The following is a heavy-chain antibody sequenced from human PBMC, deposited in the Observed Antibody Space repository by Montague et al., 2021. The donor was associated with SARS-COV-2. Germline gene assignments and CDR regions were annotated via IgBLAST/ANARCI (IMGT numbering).Heavy chain of an antibody. CDR2: IYYAGNT. CDR1: GGSISSPNW. V-gene: IGHV4-4*02. Sequence: SETLSLTCAVSGGSISSPNWWNWVRQPPGKGLEWIGEIYYAGNTNYNPSLKSRVTIFIDKSKNHFSLPLSAVTAADTAVYYCARGGTYHYGMDVWGQGTTVTVSS. D-gene: IGHD3-16*01. J-gene: IGHJ6*02. CDR3: ARGGTYHYGMDV.